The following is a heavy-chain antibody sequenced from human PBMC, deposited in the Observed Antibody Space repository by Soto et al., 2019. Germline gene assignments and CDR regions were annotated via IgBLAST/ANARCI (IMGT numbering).Heavy chain of an antibody. Sequence: GDSLKISCKGSGYSFTSYWIGWVRQMPGKGLEWMGIIYPGDSDTRYSPSFQGQVTISADKSISTAYLQWSSLKASDTAMYYCARGESGYDRNYYYGMDVWGQGTTVTVSS. CDR2: IYPGDSDT. J-gene: IGHJ6*02. D-gene: IGHD5-12*01. CDR1: GYSFTSYW. CDR3: ARGESGYDRNYYYGMDV. V-gene: IGHV5-51*01.